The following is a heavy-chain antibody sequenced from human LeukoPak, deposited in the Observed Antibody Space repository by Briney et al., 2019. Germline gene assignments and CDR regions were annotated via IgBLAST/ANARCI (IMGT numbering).Heavy chain of an antibody. Sequence: GGSLRLSCAASGFTFSTSNMNWVRQAPGKGLEWISYFSGSSSTIYYADSVKGRFTISRDNAKNSLYLQMNSLIAEDTAVYYCARVLVAAARNFDYWGQGPLVTVS. CDR1: GFTFSTSN. V-gene: IGHV3-48*01. CDR3: ARVLVAAARNFDY. J-gene: IGHJ4*02. D-gene: IGHD6-13*01. CDR2: FSGSSSTI.